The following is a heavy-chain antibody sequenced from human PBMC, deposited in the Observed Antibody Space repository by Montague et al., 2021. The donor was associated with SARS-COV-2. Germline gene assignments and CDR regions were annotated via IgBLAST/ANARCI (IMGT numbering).Heavy chain of an antibody. CDR1: GFTFSSYA. D-gene: IGHD3-10*01. CDR2: ISYDGSTK. CDR3: ARDGREGLLWFGELLFGWVDP. V-gene: IGHV3-30*04. Sequence: SLRLSCAASGFTFSSYAMHLVRQAPGKGLEWVAVISYDGSTKYYADSXXGRFTISRYNSKNTLYLQMNSLRAEDTAVYYCARDGREGLLWFGELLFGWVDPWGQGTLVTVSS. J-gene: IGHJ5*02.